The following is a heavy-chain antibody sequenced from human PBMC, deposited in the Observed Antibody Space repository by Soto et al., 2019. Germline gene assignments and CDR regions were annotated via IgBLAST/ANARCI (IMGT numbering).Heavy chain of an antibody. CDR1: GGSISSSSYY. Sequence: SETLSLTCTVSGGSISSSSYYWGWIRQPPGKGLEWIGSIYYSGSTYYNPSLKSRVTISVDTSKNQFSLKLSSVTAADTAVYFWARVGGFGANIIDYWGQRTLVTVSS. V-gene: IGHV4-39*01. D-gene: IGHD3-10*01. J-gene: IGHJ4*02. CDR2: IYYSGST. CDR3: ARVGGFGANIIDY.